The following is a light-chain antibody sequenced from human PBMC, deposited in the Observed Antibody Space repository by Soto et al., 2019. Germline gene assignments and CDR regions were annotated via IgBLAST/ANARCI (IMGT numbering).Light chain of an antibody. V-gene: IGLV2-23*01. CDR3: CSYSESNTVV. CDR2: EGI. CDR1: SSDVGTYNL. Sequence: QSALTQPASVSGSPGQSITISCTGTSSDVGTYNLVSWYQQHPGKARKLMIYEGIKRPSGVSIRFSGSKSGNTASLTISGLQAEDESAYYCCSYSESNTVVFGGGTKLTVL. J-gene: IGLJ2*01.